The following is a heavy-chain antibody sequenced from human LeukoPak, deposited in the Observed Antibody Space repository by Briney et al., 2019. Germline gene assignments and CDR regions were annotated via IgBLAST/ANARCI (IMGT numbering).Heavy chain of an antibody. Sequence: GGSLRLSCAASGFTFSSYAMSWVRQAPGKGLEWISYIDSDTYGNTIYHPHTVKGRFTISRDNAKNSLYLQMDSLRDEDTAVYYCARDRDYAFDYWGQGTLVTVSS. CDR2: IDSDTYGNTI. J-gene: IGHJ4*02. D-gene: IGHD4-17*01. CDR1: GFTFSSYA. CDR3: ARDRDYAFDY. V-gene: IGHV3-48*02.